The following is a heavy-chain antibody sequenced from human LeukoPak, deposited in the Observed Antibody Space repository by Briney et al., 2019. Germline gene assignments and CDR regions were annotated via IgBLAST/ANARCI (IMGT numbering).Heavy chain of an antibody. J-gene: IGHJ6*03. D-gene: IGHD6-13*01. CDR2: IYYSGST. CDR3: ARANSRVYYYYMDV. Sequence: SETLSLTCTVSGGSISSYYWSWIRQPPGKGLEWIGYIYYSGSTNYNPFLKSRVTISVDTSKNQFSLKLSSVTAADTAVYYCARANSRVYYYYMDVWGKGTTVTVSS. V-gene: IGHV4-59*01. CDR1: GGSISSYY.